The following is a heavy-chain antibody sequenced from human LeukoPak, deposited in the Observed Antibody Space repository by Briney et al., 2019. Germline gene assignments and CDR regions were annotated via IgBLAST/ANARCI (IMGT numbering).Heavy chain of an antibody. CDR2: INPNSGGT. Sequence: ASVKVSCKASGYTFTGYYMHWVRQAPGQGLEWMGRINPNSGGTNYAQKFQGRVTMTRDTSISTAYMELSRLRSDDTTVYYCARVAWSGYYYYYYMDVWGKGTTVTVSS. CDR3: ARVAWSGYYYYYYMDV. D-gene: IGHD3-3*01. CDR1: GYTFTGYY. V-gene: IGHV1-2*06. J-gene: IGHJ6*03.